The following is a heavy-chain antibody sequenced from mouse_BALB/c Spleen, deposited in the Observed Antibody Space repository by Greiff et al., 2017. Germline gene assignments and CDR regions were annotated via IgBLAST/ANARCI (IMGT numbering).Heavy chain of an antibody. J-gene: IGHJ3*01. CDR2: ISYSGST. CDR3: AREGGYDGFAY. V-gene: IGHV3-2*02. Sequence: EVKLLESGPGLVKPSQSLSLTCTVTGYSITSDYAWNWIRQFPGNKLEWMGYISYSGSTSYNPSLKSRISITRDTSKNQFFLQLNSVTTEDTATYYCAREGGYDGFAYWGQGTLVTVSA. D-gene: IGHD2-2*01. CDR1: GYSITSDYA.